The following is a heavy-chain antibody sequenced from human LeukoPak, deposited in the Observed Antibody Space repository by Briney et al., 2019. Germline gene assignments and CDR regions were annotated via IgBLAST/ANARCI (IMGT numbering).Heavy chain of an antibody. CDR2: FSGSGGST. V-gene: IGHV3-23*01. J-gene: IGHJ4*02. Sequence: RTGGSLRLSCAASGFTFTSNAISWSRQAPGKGREWVSTFSGSGGSTYYADSVKGRFTISGDNSKNTLYLQMNSLRAEDTAVYYCAKSGLNRFDYWGQGTLVTVSS. CDR1: GFTFTSNA. D-gene: IGHD2-15*01. CDR3: AKSGLNRFDY.